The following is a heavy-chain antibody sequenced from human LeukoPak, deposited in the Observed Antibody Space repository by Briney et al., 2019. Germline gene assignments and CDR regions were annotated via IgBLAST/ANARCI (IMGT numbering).Heavy chain of an antibody. V-gene: IGHV4-4*07. CDR2: IRSDGTT. Sequence: SETLSLTCTVSGDSMGNYYWNWLRQPAGKGLEWIGRIRSDGTTYANPSLESAVTMSVDTSNNHISLRLSSATAADTAVYYCARTKIADRSSGSLGENWFDPWGQGTLVTVSS. J-gene: IGHJ5*02. D-gene: IGHD3-22*01. CDR1: GDSMGNYY. CDR3: ARTKIADRSSGSLGENWFDP.